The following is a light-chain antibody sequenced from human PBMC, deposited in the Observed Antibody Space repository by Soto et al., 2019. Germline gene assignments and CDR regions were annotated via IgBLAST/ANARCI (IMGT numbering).Light chain of an antibody. CDR1: QSVSSN. J-gene: IGKJ1*01. V-gene: IGKV3-15*01. CDR3: QQYNNWPRT. CDR2: GAS. Sequence: IVMTQSPATLSVSPGERATLSCRASQSVSSNLAWYQQKPGQAPRLLIYGASTRATGIPAGFSGSGSGTEFTLTISSLQSEDFAVYYCQQYNNWPRTFGQGTK.